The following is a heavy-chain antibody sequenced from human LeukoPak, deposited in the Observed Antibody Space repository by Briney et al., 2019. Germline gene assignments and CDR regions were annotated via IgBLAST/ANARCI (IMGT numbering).Heavy chain of an antibody. CDR3: ARDLGYYDFWSGYYYYYYMDV. Sequence: SETLSLTCTVSGGSISSGDYYWRWLRQPPGKGLEWIGYIYYSGSTYYNPSLKSRVTISVDTSKNQFSLKLSSVTAADTAVYYCARDLGYYDFWSGYYYYYYMDVWGKGTTVTVSS. V-gene: IGHV4-30-4*08. CDR1: GGSISSGDYY. J-gene: IGHJ6*03. CDR2: IYYSGST. D-gene: IGHD3-3*01.